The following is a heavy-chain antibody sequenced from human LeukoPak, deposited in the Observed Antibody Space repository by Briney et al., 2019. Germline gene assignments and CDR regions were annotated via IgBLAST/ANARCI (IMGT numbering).Heavy chain of an antibody. J-gene: IGHJ3*02. Sequence: GGSLRLSCAASGFTFSSYSMNWVRQAPGKGLEWVSSISSSSSYIYYADSVKGRFTISRDNAKNSLYLQMNSLRAEDTAVYYCARDPGRGYGIGAFDIWGQGTMVTVSS. CDR3: ARDPGRGYGIGAFDI. CDR1: GFTFSSYS. CDR2: ISSSSSYI. D-gene: IGHD5-18*01. V-gene: IGHV3-21*01.